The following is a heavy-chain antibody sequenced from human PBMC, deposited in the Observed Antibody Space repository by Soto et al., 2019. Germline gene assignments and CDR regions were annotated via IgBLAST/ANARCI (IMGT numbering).Heavy chain of an antibody. CDR2: ISSSSSYT. J-gene: IGHJ5*02. D-gene: IGHD6-13*01. V-gene: IGHV3-11*05. CDR3: ARDQSWQDLVWWFDP. Sequence: GGSLRLSCAASGFTFSDYYMSWIRQAPGKGLEWVSYISSSSSYTNYADSVKGRFTMTRDTSTSTVYMELSSLTSEDTAVYYCARDQSWQDLVWWFDPWGQGTLVTVSS. CDR1: GFTFSDYY.